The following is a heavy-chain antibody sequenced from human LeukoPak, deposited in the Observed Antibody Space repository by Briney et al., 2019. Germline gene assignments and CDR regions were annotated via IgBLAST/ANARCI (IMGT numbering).Heavy chain of an antibody. CDR1: GFSFSRLW. D-gene: IGHD2-21*02. J-gene: IGHJ4*02. CDR2: ITTDGRNR. Sequence: GGSLRLSCAASGFSFSRLWMHWVRQVPGKGLVWIARITTDGRNRDYADSVKGRFTISRDDAKNTLFLQMNSLRVDDTAVYFCVREDIVVVTTLDLWGQGSLVTVSS. CDR3: VREDIVVVTTLDL. V-gene: IGHV3-74*01.